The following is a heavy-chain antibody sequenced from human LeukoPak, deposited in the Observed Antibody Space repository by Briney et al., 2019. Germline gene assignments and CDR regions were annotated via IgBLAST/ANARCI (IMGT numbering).Heavy chain of an antibody. D-gene: IGHD3-22*01. Sequence: GGSLRLXCAASGFTVSSNYMSWVRQAPGKGLEWVSVIYSSGTTYYADSVKGRFTISRDSSKNTLYLQMNSLRAEDTAVYYCARAYSFGYDSSGYYYAYWGQGTLVTVSS. CDR3: ARAYSFGYDSSGYYYAY. CDR2: IYSSGTT. CDR1: GFTVSSNY. J-gene: IGHJ4*02. V-gene: IGHV3-53*01.